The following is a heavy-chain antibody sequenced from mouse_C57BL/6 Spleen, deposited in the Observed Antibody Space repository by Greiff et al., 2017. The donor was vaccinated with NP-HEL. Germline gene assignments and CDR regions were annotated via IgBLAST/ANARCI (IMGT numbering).Heavy chain of an antibody. CDR1: GYTFTSYW. CDR2: IHPNSSST. Sequence: QVQLQQPGAELVKPGASVKLSCKASGYTFTSYWMHWVKQRPGQGLEWIGMIHPNSSSTNYNEKFKSKATLTVDTSSSTASMQLGSLTSEDAAVYYCAREFAYWGQGTLVTVSA. CDR3: AREFAY. J-gene: IGHJ3*01. V-gene: IGHV1-64*01.